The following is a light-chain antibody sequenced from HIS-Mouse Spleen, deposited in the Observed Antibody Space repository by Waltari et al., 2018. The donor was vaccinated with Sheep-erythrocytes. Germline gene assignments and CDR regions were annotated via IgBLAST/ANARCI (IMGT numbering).Light chain of an antibody. CDR2: AAS. CDR1: QSISSY. Sequence: DIQMTQSPSSLSASVGDRVTITCRASQSISSYLNWYQQKPGKAPKLLIYAASSLQSGVSTRFSGSASGTDFTLTISSLQPEDFATYYCQQCYSTPPTFGGGTKVEIK. V-gene: IGKV1-39*01. CDR3: QQCYSTPPT. J-gene: IGKJ4*01.